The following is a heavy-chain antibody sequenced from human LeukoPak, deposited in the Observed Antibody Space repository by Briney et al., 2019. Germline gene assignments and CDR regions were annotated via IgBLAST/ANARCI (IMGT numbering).Heavy chain of an antibody. V-gene: IGHV3-30*18. D-gene: IGHD4-17*01. CDR3: AKLTVTTANDAFDI. J-gene: IGHJ3*02. CDR2: ISYDGSNK. Sequence: PGRSLRLSCAASGFTFSSYGMHWVRQAPGKGLEWVAVISYDGSNKYYADSVKGRFTISRDNSKNTLYLQMNSLRAEDTAVYYCAKLTVTTANDAFDIWGQGTMVTVSS. CDR1: GFTFSSYG.